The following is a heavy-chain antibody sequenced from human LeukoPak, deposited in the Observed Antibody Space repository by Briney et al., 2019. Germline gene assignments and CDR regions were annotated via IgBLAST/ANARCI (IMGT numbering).Heavy chain of an antibody. CDR2: VYYSGSP. Sequence: PLETLSITCTVSGGSISSSSYYWGWIRQPPGKGLEWIGSVYYSGSPYYSPSLKSRVTISVDTSKNQFSLKLSSVTAADTAVYYCARHLTTYFDYWGQGTLVTDSS. V-gene: IGHV4-39*01. D-gene: IGHD4/OR15-4a*01. CDR3: ARHLTTYFDY. J-gene: IGHJ4*02. CDR1: GGSISSSSYY.